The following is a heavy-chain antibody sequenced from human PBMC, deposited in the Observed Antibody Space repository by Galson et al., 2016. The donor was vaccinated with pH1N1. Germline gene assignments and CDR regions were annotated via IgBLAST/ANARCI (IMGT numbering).Heavy chain of an antibody. J-gene: IGHJ4*02. D-gene: IGHD4-17*01. CDR1: GFSFANCW. V-gene: IGHV3-15*01. CDR2: IKRKTEGVTT. Sequence: SLRLSCAASGFSFANCWMTWVRQAPGKGLEWVGRIKRKTEGVTTEYAAPVKGRVTMSRDDSKNMLYLQMNSLKIEDTAVYYCTAETDDYGSKFHCGQGTLVTVSS. CDR3: TAETDDYGSKFH.